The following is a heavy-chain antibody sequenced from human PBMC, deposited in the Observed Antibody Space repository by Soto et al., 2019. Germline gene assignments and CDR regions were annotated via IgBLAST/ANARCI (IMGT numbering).Heavy chain of an antibody. CDR2: ISGSGGST. J-gene: IGHJ4*02. CDR1: GFTFSSYA. V-gene: IGHV3-23*01. CDR3: AKDLGHCSSTSCSYDY. Sequence: GGSLRLSCAASGFTFSSYAMSWVRQAPGKGLEWVSAISGSGGSTYYADSVKGRFTISRDNSKNTLYLQMNSLRAEDTAVYYCAKDLGHCSSTSCSYDYWGQGTLVTVSS. D-gene: IGHD2-2*01.